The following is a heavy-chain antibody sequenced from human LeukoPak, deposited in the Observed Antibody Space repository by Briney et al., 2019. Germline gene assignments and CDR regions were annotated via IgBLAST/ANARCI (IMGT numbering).Heavy chain of an antibody. CDR2: INHNGNVN. CDR3: ARGGGLDV. J-gene: IGHJ6*02. Sequence: GGSLRLSCAASGFTFSSYAMYWARQAPGKGLEWVASINHNGNVNYYVDSVKGRFTISRDNAKNSLYLQMSSLRAEDTAVYFCARGGGLDVWGQGATVTVSS. V-gene: IGHV3-7*03. D-gene: IGHD3-16*01. CDR1: GFTFSSYA.